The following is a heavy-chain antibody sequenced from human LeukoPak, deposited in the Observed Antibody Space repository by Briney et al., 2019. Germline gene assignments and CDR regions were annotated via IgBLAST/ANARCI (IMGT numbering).Heavy chain of an antibody. CDR1: GGSISSGDYY. D-gene: IGHD4-17*01. V-gene: IGHV4-30-4*01. CDR3: ARVYDYGDYYFDY. J-gene: IGHJ4*02. Sequence: SQTLSLTCTVSGGSISSGDYYWSWIRQPPGKGLEWIGYIYYSGSTYYNPSLKSRVTISVDTSKNQFSLKLSSVIAADTAVYYCARVYDYGDYYFDYWGQGTLVTVSS. CDR2: IYYSGST.